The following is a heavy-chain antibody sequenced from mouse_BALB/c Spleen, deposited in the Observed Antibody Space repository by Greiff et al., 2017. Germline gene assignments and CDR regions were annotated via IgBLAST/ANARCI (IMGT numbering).Heavy chain of an antibody. CDR1: GFTFSSYT. D-gene: IGHD2-2*01. Sequence: DVKLVESGGGLVKPGGSLKLSCAASGFTFSSYTMSWVRQTPEKRLEWVATISSGGGNTYYPDSVKGRFTISRDNAKNNLYLQMSSLRSEDTALYYCARYGYDYYAMDYWGQGTSVTVSS. V-gene: IGHV5-9*03. J-gene: IGHJ4*01. CDR3: ARYGYDYYAMDY. CDR2: ISSGGGNT.